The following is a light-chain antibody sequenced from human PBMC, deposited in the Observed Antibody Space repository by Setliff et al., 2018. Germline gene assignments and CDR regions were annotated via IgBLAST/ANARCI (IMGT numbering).Light chain of an antibody. CDR2: DVS. J-gene: IGLJ1*01. V-gene: IGLV2-14*03. CDR1: SSDIGAYDY. CDR3: SSYTTRTSLDV. Sequence: QSALTQPASVSGSLGQSITISCSGSSSDIGAYDYVAWYLHHPGKAPKLLIYDVSHRPSGVSPRFSGSKSGNTASLTISGLQAEDEADYYWSSYTTRTSLDVFGTGTRSPS.